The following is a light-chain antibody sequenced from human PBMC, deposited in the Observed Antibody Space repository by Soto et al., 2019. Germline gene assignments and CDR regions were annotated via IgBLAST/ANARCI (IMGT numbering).Light chain of an antibody. J-gene: IGKJ4*01. CDR3: KQFYNYPLT. V-gene: IGKV1-5*03. CDR1: QSISYW. CDR2: LAS. Sequence: DIQITQSPFALSASGGDRVNIHCRARQSISYWLAWYQQKPGKAPKVLIYLASSLESGVPSRFSGSGSGTEFTLTISSLQPDDFATYYCKQFYNYPLTFGGGTKVEIK.